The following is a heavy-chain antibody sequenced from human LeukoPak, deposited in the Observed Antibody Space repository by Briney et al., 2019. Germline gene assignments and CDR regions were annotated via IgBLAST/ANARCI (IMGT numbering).Heavy chain of an antibody. Sequence: SETLSLTCTVSAGSISNYYWSWIRQPPGKGLEWIGYIDYSGSTDYNPSLKSRVTISVDTSKNKFSLKLSSVTAADTAVYYCAREDYMRDGYNYWFGPWGQGILVTVSS. V-gene: IGHV4-59*01. D-gene: IGHD5-24*01. CDR2: IDYSGST. J-gene: IGHJ5*02. CDR1: AGSISNYY. CDR3: AREDYMRDGYNYWFGP.